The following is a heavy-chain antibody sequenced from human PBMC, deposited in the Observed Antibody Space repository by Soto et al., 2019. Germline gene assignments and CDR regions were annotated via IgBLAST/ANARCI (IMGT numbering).Heavy chain of an antibody. V-gene: IGHV3-7*04. J-gene: IGHJ3*02. Sequence: EGSLRLSCAASGFTFSSYWMSWVRQAPGKGLEWVANIKPDGSQKWYVDSVKGRFTISRDNAKKSLYLQMNSLRAEDTAVYYCVRADYYDSTGPFSDAFDIWGQGTMVTVSS. D-gene: IGHD3-22*01. CDR1: GFTFSSYW. CDR3: VRADYYDSTGPFSDAFDI. CDR2: IKPDGSQK.